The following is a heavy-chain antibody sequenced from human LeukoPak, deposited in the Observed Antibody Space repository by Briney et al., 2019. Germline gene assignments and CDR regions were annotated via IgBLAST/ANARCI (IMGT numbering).Heavy chain of an antibody. CDR1: GGSISSSSYY. CDR2: IYYSGST. D-gene: IGHD3-10*01. Sequence: SETLSLTCTVSGGSISSSSYYWGWIRQPPGKGLEWIGSIYYSGSTYYNPSLKSRVTISVDTSKNQFSLKLSSVTAADTAVYYCARAGYYYGSGSYSFDYWGQGTLVTVSS. J-gene: IGHJ4*02. CDR3: ARAGYYYGSGSYSFDY. V-gene: IGHV4-39*01.